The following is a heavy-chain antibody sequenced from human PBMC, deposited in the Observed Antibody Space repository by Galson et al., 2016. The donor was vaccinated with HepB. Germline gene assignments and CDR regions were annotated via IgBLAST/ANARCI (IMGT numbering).Heavy chain of an antibody. V-gene: IGHV3-30*18. Sequence: SLRLSCAASGFTFSSYGMHWVRQAPGKGLEWVAVISYDGSKKYYADSVKGRFTISRDNSKNTLYLQMNSLRAEDTAVYYCAKGYYYDSSGYDYWGQGTLVTVSS. CDR1: GFTFSSYG. CDR2: ISYDGSKK. J-gene: IGHJ4*02. D-gene: IGHD3-22*01. CDR3: AKGYYYDSSGYDY.